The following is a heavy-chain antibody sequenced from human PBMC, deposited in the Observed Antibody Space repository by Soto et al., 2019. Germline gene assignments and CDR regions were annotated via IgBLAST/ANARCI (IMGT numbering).Heavy chain of an antibody. CDR1: GGSVSSGNYY. CDR2: IYYSGST. J-gene: IGHJ5*02. Sequence: QVQLQESGPGLVKPSETLSLTCTVSGGSVSSGNYYWSWIRQPPGTGLEWIGFIYYSGSTNYNPSLKSRVTISLDTSKNPFSLKLSSVTAADTAVYYCASALYCSGGSCSFDPWGQGTLITVSS. CDR3: ASALYCSGGSCSFDP. V-gene: IGHV4-61*01. D-gene: IGHD2-15*01.